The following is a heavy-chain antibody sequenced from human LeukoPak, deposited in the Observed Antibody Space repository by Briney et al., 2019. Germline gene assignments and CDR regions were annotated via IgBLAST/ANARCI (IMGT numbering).Heavy chain of an antibody. J-gene: IGHJ4*02. CDR2: ISSSSSTI. CDR1: GFTFSSYS. V-gene: IGHV3-48*04. CDR3: ARRIAVADY. D-gene: IGHD6-19*01. Sequence: GGSLRLSCAASGFTFSSYSMNWVRQAPGKGLEWVSYISSSSSTIYYADSVKGRFTISRDNAKNSLYLQMDSLTAEDTAVYYCARRIAVADYWGQGTLVTVSS.